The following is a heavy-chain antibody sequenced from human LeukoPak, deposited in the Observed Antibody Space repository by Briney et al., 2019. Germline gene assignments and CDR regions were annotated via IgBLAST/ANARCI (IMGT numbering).Heavy chain of an antibody. Sequence: QAGGSLRLSCVASGFTFSSYAMSWVRQAPGKGLEWVSGIRGSGGSTYYADSVKGRFTISRDNSKDTLYLQMNSLRAEDTAVYYCAKDRRYGILTGLDAFDIWGQGTVVTVSS. CDR2: IRGSGGST. J-gene: IGHJ3*02. V-gene: IGHV3-23*01. CDR3: AKDRRYGILTGLDAFDI. D-gene: IGHD3-9*01. CDR1: GFTFSSYA.